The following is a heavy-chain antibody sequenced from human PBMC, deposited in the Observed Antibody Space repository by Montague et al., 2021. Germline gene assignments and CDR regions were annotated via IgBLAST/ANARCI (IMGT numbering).Heavy chain of an antibody. CDR2: IYYSRRT. D-gene: IGHD1-14*01. CDR3: SVTNPYYYYGMDV. J-gene: IGHJ6*02. V-gene: IGHV4-59*01. Sequence: SETLSLTCSVSGASISDYYWSWIWQPPGKGLEWIGYIYYSRRTNYNPSLKRRVTISVDTYKNQFSLKLSSVTAAATAFYYCSVTNPYYYYGMDVWGQGTTVTVSS. CDR1: GASISDYY.